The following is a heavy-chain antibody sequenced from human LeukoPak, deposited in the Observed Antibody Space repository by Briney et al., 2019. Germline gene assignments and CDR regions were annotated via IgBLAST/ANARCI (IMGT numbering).Heavy chain of an antibody. CDR1: GYTLTELS. J-gene: IGHJ4*02. CDR2: FDPEDGET. CDR3: ATDFIVGASFDY. Sequence: EASVNVSCKVSGYTLTELSMHWVRQAPGKGLEWMGGFDPEDGETIYAQKFQGRVTMTEDTSTDTAYMELSSLRSEDTAVYYCATDFIVGASFDYWGQGTLVTVSS. D-gene: IGHD1-26*01. V-gene: IGHV1-24*01.